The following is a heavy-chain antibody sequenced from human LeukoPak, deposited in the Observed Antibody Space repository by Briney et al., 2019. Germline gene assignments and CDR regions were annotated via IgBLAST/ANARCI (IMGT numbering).Heavy chain of an antibody. D-gene: IGHD3-10*01. Sequence: PGGSLRLSCAASGFTFSSYAMHWVRQAPGKGLEWVAVISYDGSNKYYADSVKGRFTISRDNSKNTLYLQMNSLRAEDTAVYYCAKMLGFGEPDFDYWGQGTLVTVSS. V-gene: IGHV3-30-3*02. J-gene: IGHJ4*02. CDR3: AKMLGFGEPDFDY. CDR1: GFTFSSYA. CDR2: ISYDGSNK.